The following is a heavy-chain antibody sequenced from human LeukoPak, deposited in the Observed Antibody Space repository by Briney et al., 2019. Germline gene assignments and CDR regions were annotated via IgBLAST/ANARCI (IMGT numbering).Heavy chain of an antibody. Sequence: ASVKLSCKPSGYTLTDYYLHCVRQAPGQGLEWMGRINYNTGGTNYAQTFQDRVTMTRDTSITTAYMELNRLRSDDTALYLCARDNDFDNVGFDIWGQGTVVTVSS. CDR1: GYTLTDYY. J-gene: IGHJ3*02. D-gene: IGHD2-21*01. CDR2: INYNTGGT. CDR3: ARDNDFDNVGFDI. V-gene: IGHV1-2*06.